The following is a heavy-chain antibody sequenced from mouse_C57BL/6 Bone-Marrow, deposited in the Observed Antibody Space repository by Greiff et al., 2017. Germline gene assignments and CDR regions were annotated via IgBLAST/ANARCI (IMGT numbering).Heavy chain of an antibody. CDR3: TRNWDEGYWYFDV. CDR2: IDPENGDT. J-gene: IGHJ1*03. CDR1: GFNIKDDY. Sequence: EVQLQQSGAELVRPGASVKLSCTASGFNIKDDYMHWVKQRPEQGLEWIGWIDPENGDTEYASKFQGKATITADTSSNTAYLQLSSLTSEDTAVYYCTRNWDEGYWYFDVWGTGTTVTVSS. D-gene: IGHD4-1*01. V-gene: IGHV14-4*01.